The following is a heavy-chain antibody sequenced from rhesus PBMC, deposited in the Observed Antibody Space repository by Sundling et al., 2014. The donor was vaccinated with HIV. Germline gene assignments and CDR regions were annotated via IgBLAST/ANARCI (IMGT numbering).Heavy chain of an antibody. J-gene: IGHJ4*01. CDR1: GFIFTNYA. D-gene: IGHD4-11*01. CDR2: ISSGGGAT. Sequence: EVQLVESGGGLVQPGGSLRLSCAASGFIFTNYAMFWVRQAPGKGLEWISTISSGGGATYYADSVKGRFTISRDNSKNTLSLQMNSLRTEDTAVYYCAKGRRSAATSFFDYWGQGVLVTVSS. CDR3: AKGRRSAATSFFDY. V-gene: IGHV3S42*01.